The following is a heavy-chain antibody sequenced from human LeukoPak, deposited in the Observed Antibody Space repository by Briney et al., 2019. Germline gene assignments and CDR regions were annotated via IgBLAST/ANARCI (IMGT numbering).Heavy chain of an antibody. Sequence: SETLSLTCTVSGGSISSGGYYWSWIRQPPGKGLEWIGYIYYSGSTNYNPSLISRVTISVDTSKNQFSLKLSSVTAADTAVYYCARGKSNRIDYWGQGTLVTVSS. CDR3: ARGKSNRIDY. D-gene: IGHD4-11*01. J-gene: IGHJ4*02. V-gene: IGHV4-61*08. CDR2: IYYSGST. CDR1: GGSISSGGYY.